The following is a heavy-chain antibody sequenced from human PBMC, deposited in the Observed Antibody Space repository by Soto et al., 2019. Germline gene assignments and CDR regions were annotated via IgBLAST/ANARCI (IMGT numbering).Heavy chain of an antibody. V-gene: IGHV3-30*18. Sequence: GGSLRLSCAASGFTFSSYGMHWVRQAPGKGLEWVAVISYDGSNKYYADSVKGRFTISRDNSKNTLYLQMSSLRAEDTAVYYCAKAKFGDYYYYGMDVWGQGTTVTVSS. CDR1: GFTFSSYG. D-gene: IGHD3-10*01. J-gene: IGHJ6*02. CDR3: AKAKFGDYYYYGMDV. CDR2: ISYDGSNK.